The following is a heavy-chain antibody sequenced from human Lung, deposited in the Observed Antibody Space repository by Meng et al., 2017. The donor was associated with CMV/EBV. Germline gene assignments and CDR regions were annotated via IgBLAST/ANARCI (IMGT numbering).Heavy chain of an antibody. D-gene: IGHD3-10*01. CDR3: LRRSGGSV. J-gene: IGHJ1*01. V-gene: IGHV4-4*02. CDR2: IPHRGSS. CDR1: GDSITIHNG. Sequence: QVQVVGTGPACVKPSYTRSLPCGVSGDSITIHNGWAWVIQPPWKGMEWIGEIPHRGSSAYNPSLKSRVSMSIDKSKNQFSLKLTSVTAADTAVYHCLRRSGGSVWGQGTLVTVSS.